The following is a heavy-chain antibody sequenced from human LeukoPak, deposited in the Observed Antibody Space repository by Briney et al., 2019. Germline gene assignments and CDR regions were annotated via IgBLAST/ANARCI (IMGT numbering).Heavy chain of an antibody. V-gene: IGHV1-2*02. CDR2: TIPIFGTT. CDR3: ARDYGYGDYGMDV. Sequence: ASVKVSFKATGCTFISYAISWVRQARGKGLECMGVTIPIFGTTNYAQKFQGRVSMTRDTSISTAYMELSRMRSDDTAVYYCARDYGYGDYGMDVWGQGTTVTVSS. CDR1: GCTFISYA. D-gene: IGHD5-18*01. J-gene: IGHJ6*02.